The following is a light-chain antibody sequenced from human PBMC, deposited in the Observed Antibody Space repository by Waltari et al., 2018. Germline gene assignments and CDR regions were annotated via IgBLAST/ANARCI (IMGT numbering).Light chain of an antibody. CDR1: QTLSITY. J-gene: IGKJ2*01. CDR2: GAS. V-gene: IGKV3-20*01. Sequence: EVVLTQSPGTLSLSPGETASLSCRASQTLSITYLAWYQQKPGQAPRPLIYGASSRATGIPGRFRASGSGTDFTLTISRLEPEDFAVYYCQQYGSSLPYTFGQGTKLEIK. CDR3: QQYGSSLPYT.